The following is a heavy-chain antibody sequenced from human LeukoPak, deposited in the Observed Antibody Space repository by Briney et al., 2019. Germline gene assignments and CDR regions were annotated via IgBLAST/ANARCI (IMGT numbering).Heavy chain of an antibody. D-gene: IGHD5-18*01. V-gene: IGHV3-21*04. CDR3: AREFKSGYGMWA. CDR1: GFTFSSYS. Sequence: GGSLRLSCTASGFTFSSYSMNWVRRAAGKGLEWVSSISSNSDYIYYADSVKGRFTISRDNAENSLHLQMDSLRAEDTALYYCAREFKSGYGMWAWGQGTLVTVSS. J-gene: IGHJ5*02. CDR2: ISSNSDYI.